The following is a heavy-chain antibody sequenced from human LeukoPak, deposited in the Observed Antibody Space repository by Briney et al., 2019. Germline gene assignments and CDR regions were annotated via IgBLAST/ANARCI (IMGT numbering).Heavy chain of an antibody. D-gene: IGHD3-9*01. Sequence: GGSLRLSCAASGFTFNTYGIHWVRQAPGKGLEWVAVIWFDGSNKYYADSVRGRFTISRDNSKYTLYLQMNTLRAEDTAVYYCARGLPYYDILTGYPPYYFVYWGQGALVTVSS. CDR1: GFTFNTYG. CDR2: IWFDGSNK. V-gene: IGHV3-33*08. CDR3: ARGLPYYDILTGYPPYYFVY. J-gene: IGHJ4*02.